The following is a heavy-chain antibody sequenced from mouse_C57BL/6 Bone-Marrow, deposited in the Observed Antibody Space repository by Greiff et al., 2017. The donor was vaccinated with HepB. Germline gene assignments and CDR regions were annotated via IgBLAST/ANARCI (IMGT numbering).Heavy chain of an antibody. CDR1: GFTFSDYG. D-gene: IGHD4-1*01. Sequence: EVQRVESGGGLVKPGGSLKLSCAASGFTFSDYGMHWVRQAPEKGLEWVAYISSGSSTIYYADTVKGRFTISRDNAKNTLFLQMTSLRSEDTSMYYCARELGHYFDYWGQGTTLTVSS. CDR3: ARELGHYFDY. CDR2: ISSGSSTI. V-gene: IGHV5-17*01. J-gene: IGHJ2*01.